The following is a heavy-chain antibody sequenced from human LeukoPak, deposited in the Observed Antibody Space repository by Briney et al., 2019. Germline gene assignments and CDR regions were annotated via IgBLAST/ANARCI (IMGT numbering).Heavy chain of an antibody. CDR1: GFTFSSYG. V-gene: IGHV3-30*02. Sequence: GGSLRLXCAASGFTFSSYGMHWVRQAPGKGLEWVAFIRYDGSNKYYADSVKGRFTISRDNSKNTLYLQMNSLRAEDTAVYYCAKDHRYCSGGSCYSDWFDPWGQGTLVTVSS. CDR2: IRYDGSNK. D-gene: IGHD2-15*01. CDR3: AKDHRYCSGGSCYSDWFDP. J-gene: IGHJ5*02.